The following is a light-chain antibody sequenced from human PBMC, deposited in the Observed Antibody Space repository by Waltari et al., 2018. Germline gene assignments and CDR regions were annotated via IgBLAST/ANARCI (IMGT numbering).Light chain of an antibody. Sequence: QSALTQPPSVSGSPGQPITSSRTGTSRDVSTYNYVPLYQQHPGKAPTLMIYDVSNRPAGGSNRFAGSKSGNTASLSISGTQAEDEADYYCNSYRSRSIVRFGGGTKLTVL. CDR2: DVS. CDR1: SRDVSTYNY. CDR3: NSYRSRSIVR. V-gene: IGLV2-14*03. J-gene: IGLJ2*01.